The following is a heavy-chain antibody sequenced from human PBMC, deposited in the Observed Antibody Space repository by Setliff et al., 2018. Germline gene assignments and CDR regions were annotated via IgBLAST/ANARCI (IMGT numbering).Heavy chain of an antibody. V-gene: IGHV4-34*01. Sequence: SETLSLTCAVYGGSFSGYYWSWIRQPPGKGLEWIGEINHGGSTNYNPSLKSRVTISVDTSKNQFSLKLSSATAADTAVYYCARRYNFWSGYLDYWGQGTLVTVSS. CDR2: INHGGST. J-gene: IGHJ4*02. CDR1: GGSFSGYY. CDR3: ARRYNFWSGYLDY. D-gene: IGHD3-3*01.